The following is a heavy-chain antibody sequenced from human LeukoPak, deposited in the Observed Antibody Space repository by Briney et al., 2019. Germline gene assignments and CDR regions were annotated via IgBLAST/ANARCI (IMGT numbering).Heavy chain of an antibody. CDR3: ATRSFRWRVYDY. Sequence: PSETLSLTCAVYGGSFSGVYLTWIRQPPGKGLEWIGEVNHSGSTNYNPSLRSRVTISVDTSKNQFSLKLNSVTAADTAVYYCATRSFRWRVYDYWGQGTPVTVSS. J-gene: IGHJ4*02. CDR1: GGSFSGVY. D-gene: IGHD3-16*02. CDR2: VNHSGST. V-gene: IGHV4-34*01.